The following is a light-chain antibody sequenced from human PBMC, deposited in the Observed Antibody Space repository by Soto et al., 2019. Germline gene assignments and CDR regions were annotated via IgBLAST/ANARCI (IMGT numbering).Light chain of an antibody. CDR2: GAS. CDR3: QQYGTSPWT. V-gene: IGKV3-20*01. J-gene: IGKJ1*01. Sequence: EIVLTQSPGTLSLSPGERATLSCRASQTVSSSYLAWYQQKHGQAPRLLMYGASSRATGIPDRFSGSGSGTDFTLTISRLDPEDFAVYYCQQYGTSPWTFGQGTKLEIK. CDR1: QTVSSSY.